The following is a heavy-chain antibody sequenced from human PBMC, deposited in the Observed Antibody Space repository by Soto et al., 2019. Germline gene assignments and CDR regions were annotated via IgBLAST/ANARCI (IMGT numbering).Heavy chain of an antibody. CDR3: ARVVATSGLVDC. Sequence: EVQLVESGGNLVQPGGSLRLSCAASGFTVSGNYMSWVRQAPGKDLEWVSTIYSGGSTYYADSVKGRFTISRDKPKNTLDLQLTSLRAEETAVYYCARVVATSGLVDCWGQGTLVTVSS. CDR1: GFTVSGNY. D-gene: IGHD1-26*01. V-gene: IGHV3-66*01. J-gene: IGHJ4*02. CDR2: IYSGGST.